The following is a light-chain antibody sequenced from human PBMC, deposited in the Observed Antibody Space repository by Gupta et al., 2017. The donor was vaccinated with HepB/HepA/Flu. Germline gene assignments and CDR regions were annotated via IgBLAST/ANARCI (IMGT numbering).Light chain of an antibody. CDR1: SSNIGAGYD. CDR3: QSYDRSLMTTV. Sequence: QSVLTQPPSVSGAPGPRVTISCTGSSSNIGAGYDVHWYQQLPGTAPKLLIYVNNNRPSGVPDRFSGSKSGTSASLAITGLQAADEANYYCQSYDRSLMTTVFGGGTKLTVL. V-gene: IGLV1-40*01. CDR2: VNN. J-gene: IGLJ3*02.